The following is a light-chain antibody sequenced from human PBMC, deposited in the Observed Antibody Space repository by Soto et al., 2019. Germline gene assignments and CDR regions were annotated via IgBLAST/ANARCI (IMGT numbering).Light chain of an antibody. J-gene: IGLJ1*01. V-gene: IGLV2-18*01. Sequence: QSALTQPRSVSGSPGQSVTISCTGTSSDVGSYNRVSWYQQPPGTAPRLMIYEVSNRPSGVPDRFSGSKSGNTASLTISGLQAEDEADYYCSLYTSSSTYVFGTGTKVTVL. CDR2: EVS. CDR1: SSDVGSYNR. CDR3: SLYTSSSTYV.